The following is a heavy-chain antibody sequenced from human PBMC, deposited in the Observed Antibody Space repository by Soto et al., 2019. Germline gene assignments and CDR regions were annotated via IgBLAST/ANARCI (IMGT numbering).Heavy chain of an antibody. V-gene: IGHV1-46*01. CDR2: INPSGGST. J-gene: IGHJ5*02. CDR3: AREDRDYYDSSGYRNWFDP. CDR1: GSTFTSYY. D-gene: IGHD3-22*01. Sequence: ASVKVSCKASGSTFTSYYMHWVRQAPGQGLEWMGIINPSGGSTSYAQKFQGRVTMTRDTSTSTVYMELSSLRSEDTAVYYCAREDRDYYDSSGYRNWFDPWGQGTLVTVSS.